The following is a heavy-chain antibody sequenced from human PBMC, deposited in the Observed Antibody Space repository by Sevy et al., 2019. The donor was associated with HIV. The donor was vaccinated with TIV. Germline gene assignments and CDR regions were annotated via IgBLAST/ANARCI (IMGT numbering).Heavy chain of an antibody. CDR3: ATTKDYYESSGSPFDY. Sequence: ASVKVSCKVSGYRLSQLSMHWVRQAPGKGIEWMGSFDPEDDETIYAQNFQGRVAMTEDTSTDTAYMELSTLRSEDTAVYYCATTKDYYESSGSPFDYLGQGTMVTVSS. CDR1: GYRLSQLS. CDR2: FDPEDDET. J-gene: IGHJ4*02. D-gene: IGHD3-22*01. V-gene: IGHV1-24*01.